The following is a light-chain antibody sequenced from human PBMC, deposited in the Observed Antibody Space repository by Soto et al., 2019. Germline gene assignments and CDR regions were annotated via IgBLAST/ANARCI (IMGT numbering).Light chain of an antibody. J-gene: IGKJ4*01. CDR1: QSVSSSY. CDR3: HQYDSSPLT. V-gene: IGKV3-20*01. CDR2: GAS. Sequence: EIVLTQSPGTLSLSPGERATLSCRASQSVSSSYLAWYQQKPGQAPRLLIYGASSRATGIPDRFSGSGSGTDFTLTISRLEPEEFAVYYCHQYDSSPLTFGGGTMVEIK.